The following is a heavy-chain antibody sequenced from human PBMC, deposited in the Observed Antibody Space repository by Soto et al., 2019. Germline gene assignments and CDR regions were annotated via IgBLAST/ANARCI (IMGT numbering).Heavy chain of an antibody. CDR1: GYSFTNYG. J-gene: IGHJ6*03. CDR2: ISAFNGNT. CDR3: ARDRGVAPPVAGNTHYYYMDV. V-gene: IGHV1-18*01. Sequence: QDQLLQSGAEVKKPGASVTVSCKASGYSFTNYGITWVRQAPGQGLEWMGWISAFNGNTHYAQKLQGRVTMTTEASTSTAYMQLRSLRSDDTAVYYCARDRGVAPPVAGNTHYYYMDVWGKGTTVTVSS. D-gene: IGHD6-19*01.